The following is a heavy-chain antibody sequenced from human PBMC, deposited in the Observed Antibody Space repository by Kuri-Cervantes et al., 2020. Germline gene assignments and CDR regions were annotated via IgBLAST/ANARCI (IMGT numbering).Heavy chain of an antibody. D-gene: IGHD2-15*01. J-gene: IGHJ4*02. Sequence: GSLRLSCTVSGGSISSGGYYWSWIRQHPGKGLEWIGYIYYSGSTNYNPSLKSRVTISVDTSKNQFSLKLSSVTAADTAVYYCARAPLSIFDYWGQGTLVTVSS. CDR3: ARAPLSIFDY. V-gene: IGHV4-61*08. CDR2: IYYSGST. CDR1: GGSISSGGYY.